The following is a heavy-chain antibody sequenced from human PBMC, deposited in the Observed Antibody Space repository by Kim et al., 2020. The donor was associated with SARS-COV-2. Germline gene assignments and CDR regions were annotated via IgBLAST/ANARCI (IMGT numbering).Heavy chain of an antibody. V-gene: IGHV4-39*01. CDR2: IYYSGST. Sequence: SETLSLTCTVSGGSISSSSYYWGWIRQPPGKGLEWIGSIYYSGSTYYNPSLKSRVTISVDTSKNQFSLKLSSVTAADTAVYYCARRGSEITALDYWGQGTLVTVSS. CDR1: GGSISSSSYY. CDR3: ARRGSEITALDY. D-gene: IGHD1-26*01. J-gene: IGHJ4*02.